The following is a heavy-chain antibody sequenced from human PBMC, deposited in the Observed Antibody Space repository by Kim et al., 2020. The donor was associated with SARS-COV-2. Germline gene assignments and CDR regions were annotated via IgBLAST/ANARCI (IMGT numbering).Heavy chain of an antibody. Sequence: ASVKVSCKASGYTFTGYYMHWVRQAPGQGLEWMGWINPNSGGTNYAQKLQGRVTMTRDTSISTAYMELSRLRSDDTAVYYCARVDIVVVVAANYFDYWGQGTLVTVSS. CDR2: INPNSGGT. CDR3: ARVDIVVVVAANYFDY. D-gene: IGHD2-15*01. J-gene: IGHJ4*02. CDR1: GYTFTGYY. V-gene: IGHV1-2*02.